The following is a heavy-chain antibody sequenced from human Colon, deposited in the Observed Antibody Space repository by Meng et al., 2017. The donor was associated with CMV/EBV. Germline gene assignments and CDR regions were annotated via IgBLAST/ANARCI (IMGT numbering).Heavy chain of an antibody. J-gene: IGHJ4*02. CDR3: ARGPWYASATPTDC. D-gene: IGHD3-10*01. CDR2: LSYDGINE. Sequence: GFIFGSQDLHWVRQVPGKGLEWVAVLSYDGINEYYAQSVKGRFTISRDVSKNTLYLQMNSLRAEDTAVYYCARGPWYASATPTDCWGQGTLVTVSS. CDR1: GFIFGSQD. V-gene: IGHV3-30*03.